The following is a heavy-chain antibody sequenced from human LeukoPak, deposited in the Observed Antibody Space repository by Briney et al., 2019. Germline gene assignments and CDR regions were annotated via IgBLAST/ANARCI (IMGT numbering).Heavy chain of an antibody. Sequence: GSLRLSCAASGFPFSSYGMHWVRQAPGKGLEWVALIWYDGSSKHYADSVRGRFTISRDNSKNTLYLQMNSLRAEDTAVYYCARDFELSHWGQGTLVTVSS. J-gene: IGHJ4*02. CDR2: IWYDGSSK. CDR3: ARDFELSH. D-gene: IGHD3-16*02. CDR1: GFPFSSYG. V-gene: IGHV3-33*01.